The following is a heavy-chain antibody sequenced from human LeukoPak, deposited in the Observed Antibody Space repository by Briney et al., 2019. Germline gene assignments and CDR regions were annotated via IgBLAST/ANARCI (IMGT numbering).Heavy chain of an antibody. V-gene: IGHV4-34*01. CDR2: INHSGST. Sequence: PSETLSLTCAVYGGSISGYYWRWIRQPPGKGLEWIGEINHSGSTNYNPSLKSRVTISVDTSKNQFSLKLSSVTSADTAVYYCARVGSSSWKGFDPWGQGTLVTVSS. CDR3: ARVGSSSWKGFDP. D-gene: IGHD6-13*01. CDR1: GGSISGYY. J-gene: IGHJ5*02.